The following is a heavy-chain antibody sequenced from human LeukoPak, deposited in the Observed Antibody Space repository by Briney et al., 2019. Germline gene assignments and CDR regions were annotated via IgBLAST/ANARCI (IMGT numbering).Heavy chain of an antibody. D-gene: IGHD4-17*01. Sequence: SVKLSCKASGGTFSSYAISWVRQAPGQGLGWMGGIIPIFGTANYAQKFQGRVTITADEATSTAYMELSSLRSEDTAVYYCASYLDYGDYSLYYWGQGTLVTVSS. V-gene: IGHV1-69*13. J-gene: IGHJ4*02. CDR2: IIPIFGTA. CDR1: GGTFSSYA. CDR3: ASYLDYGDYSLYY.